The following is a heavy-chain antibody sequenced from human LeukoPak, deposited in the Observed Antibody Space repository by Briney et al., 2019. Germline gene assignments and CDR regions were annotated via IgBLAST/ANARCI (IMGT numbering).Heavy chain of an antibody. V-gene: IGHV3-11*01. D-gene: IGHD6-19*01. CDR1: GFIFSDYY. CDR3: AKGYSSGWYYFDY. CDR2: ISSSGITI. Sequence: GGSLRLSCAASGFIFSDYYMSWIRQAPGKGLEWVSYISSSGITIYYADSVKGRFTISRDNAKNSLYLQMNSLRAEDMALYYCAKGYSSGWYYFDYWGQGTLVTVSS. J-gene: IGHJ4*02.